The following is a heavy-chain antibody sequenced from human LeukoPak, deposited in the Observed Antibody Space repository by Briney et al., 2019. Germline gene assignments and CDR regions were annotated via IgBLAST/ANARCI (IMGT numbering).Heavy chain of an antibody. D-gene: IGHD6-19*01. CDR1: GYTFTSYD. CDR2: MNPNSGNT. Sequence: ASVKVSCKASGYTFTSYDINWVRQATGQGLEWMGWMNPNSGNTGYAQKFQGRVTITRNTSISTAYMELSSLRSEDTAVYYCARWSGGSDWLYHYGMDVWGQGTTVTVSS. CDR3: ARWSGGSDWLYHYGMDV. V-gene: IGHV1-8*03. J-gene: IGHJ6*02.